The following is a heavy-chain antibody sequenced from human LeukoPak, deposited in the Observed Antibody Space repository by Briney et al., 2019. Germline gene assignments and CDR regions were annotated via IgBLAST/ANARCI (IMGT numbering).Heavy chain of an antibody. V-gene: IGHV4-39*01. CDR3: ARALGSSSWYYFDY. D-gene: IGHD6-13*01. Sequence: SGTLSLTCTVSGGSISSSSYYWGWIRQPPGKGLEWIGSIYYSGSTYYNPSLKSRVTISVDTSKNQFSLKLSSVTAADTAVYYCARALGSSSWYYFDYWGQGTLVTVSS. CDR1: GGSISSSSYY. CDR2: IYYSGST. J-gene: IGHJ4*02.